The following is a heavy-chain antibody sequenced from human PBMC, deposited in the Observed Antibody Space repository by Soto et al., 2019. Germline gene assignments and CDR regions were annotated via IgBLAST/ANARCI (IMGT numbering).Heavy chain of an antibody. CDR2: TIPIFGTA. CDR3: AGVGYCSSTSCYTFDY. J-gene: IGHJ4*02. V-gene: IGHV1-69*06. CDR1: GGAFSSYA. Sequence: SVKVSCKASGGAFSSYAISWVRQAPGQGLEWMGGTIPIFGTANYAQKFQGRVTITADKSTSTAYMELSSLRSEDTAVYYCAGVGYCSSTSCYTFDYWGQGTLVTVSS. D-gene: IGHD2-2*01.